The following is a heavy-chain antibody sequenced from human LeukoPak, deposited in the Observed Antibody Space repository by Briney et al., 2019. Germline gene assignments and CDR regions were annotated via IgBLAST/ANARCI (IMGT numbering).Heavy chain of an antibody. V-gene: IGHV4-34*01. J-gene: IGHJ5*02. Sequence: SETLSLTCAVYGGSFSGYYWSWIRQPPGKGLEWIGEINHSGGTNYNPSLKSRVTISVDTSKNQFSLKLSSVTAADTAVYYCARGPGYSSSWYRWFDPWGQGTLVTVSS. D-gene: IGHD6-13*01. CDR3: ARGPGYSSSWYRWFDP. CDR1: GGSFSGYY. CDR2: INHSGGT.